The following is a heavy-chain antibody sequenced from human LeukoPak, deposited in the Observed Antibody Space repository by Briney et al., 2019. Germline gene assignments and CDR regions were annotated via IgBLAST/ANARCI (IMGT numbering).Heavy chain of an antibody. CDR3: ARDCGYDSQRMNYFDY. Sequence: ASVKVSCKASGYTFTAYYIHWVRQAPGQGLEWMGWIDANSGGTDYAQKFQGRVTMTRDTSLTTAYMELGRLKSDDTAVYYCARDCGYDSQRMNYFDYWGQGTLVTVSS. D-gene: IGHD5-12*01. CDR1: GYTFTAYY. CDR2: IDANSGGT. V-gene: IGHV1-2*02. J-gene: IGHJ4*02.